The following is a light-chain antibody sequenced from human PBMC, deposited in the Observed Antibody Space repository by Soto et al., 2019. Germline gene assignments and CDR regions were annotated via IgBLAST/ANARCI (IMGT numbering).Light chain of an antibody. Sequence: DIQMTQSPSSLPASVGDRVTITCRASQSISSYLNWYQQKPGKAPKLLIYAASSLQSGVPSRFSGSGSGTDFTLTISSLQPEDFATYYCQQSYSTPPFFGQGTKLEIK. CDR2: AAS. V-gene: IGKV1-39*01. CDR1: QSISSY. J-gene: IGKJ2*01. CDR3: QQSYSTPPF.